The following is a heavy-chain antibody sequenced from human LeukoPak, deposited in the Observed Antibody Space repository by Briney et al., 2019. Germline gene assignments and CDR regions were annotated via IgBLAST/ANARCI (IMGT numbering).Heavy chain of an antibody. CDR3: ARGEAVEIWSGPPGWFDP. V-gene: IGHV3-53*01. CDR1: GFTVSSNY. D-gene: IGHD3-3*01. J-gene: IGHJ5*02. Sequence: PGGSLRLSCAASGFTVSSNYMSWVRPAPGKGLEWVSVIYSGGSTYYADSVKGRFTISRDNSKNTLYLQMNSLRAEDTAVYYCARGEAVEIWSGPPGWFDPWGQGTLVTVSS. CDR2: IYSGGST.